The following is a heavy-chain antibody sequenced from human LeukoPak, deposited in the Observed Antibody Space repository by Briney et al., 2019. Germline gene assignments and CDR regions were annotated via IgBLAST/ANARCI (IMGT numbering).Heavy chain of an antibody. Sequence: GESLRLSCAASGFTFSSYWMHWVRQAPGKGLVWVSRINSDGSSTSYADAVKGRFTISRDNAKNTAYLQMNSLRAEDTAVYYCARVQGHPPNGLDIWGQGTMVTVSS. CDR1: GFTFSSYW. V-gene: IGHV3-74*01. J-gene: IGHJ3*02. D-gene: IGHD2-8*01. CDR2: INSDGSST. CDR3: ARVQGHPPNGLDI.